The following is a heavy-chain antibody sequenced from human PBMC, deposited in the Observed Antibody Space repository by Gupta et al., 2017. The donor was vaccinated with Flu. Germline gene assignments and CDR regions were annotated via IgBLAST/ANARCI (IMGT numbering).Heavy chain of an antibody. CDR2: IYWDDDK. V-gene: IGHV2-5*02. D-gene: IGHD1-14*01. Sequence: QITLKESGPTFVECTQTLTLTCTFSGFSLSTSGVGVGWIRRTPEKALEWLALIYWDDDKRYSPSLRSRLSITKDTSKNQVVLTLTYMGPVDTATYYCAHRRGGQNWNHGDFDYWGQGIQVTVSS. J-gene: IGHJ4*02. CDR1: GFSLSTSGVG. CDR3: AHRRGGQNWNHGDFDY.